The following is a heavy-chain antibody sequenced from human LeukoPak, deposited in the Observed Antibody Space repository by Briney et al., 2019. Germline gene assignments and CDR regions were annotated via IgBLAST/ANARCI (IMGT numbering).Heavy chain of an antibody. CDR3: ARDHNYAFDN. CDR1: GFPFIEYS. Sequence: GGSLRLSCTASGFPFIEYSMNWVRQAPGKGLEWISYIGIDSGNTKYADSVRGRFTISADKAKNPLYLQMNSLRVEDTAVYYCARDHNYAFDNWGQGTLVSVAS. D-gene: IGHD1-1*01. V-gene: IGHV3-48*01. CDR2: IGIDSGNT. J-gene: IGHJ4*02.